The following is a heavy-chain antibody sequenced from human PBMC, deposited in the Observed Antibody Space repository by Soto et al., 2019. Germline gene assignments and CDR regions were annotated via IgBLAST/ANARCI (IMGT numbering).Heavy chain of an antibody. CDR2: ISTYNGNT. Sequence: GASVKVSCKASGYTFTSYGISWVRQAPGQGLEWMGWISTYNGNTNFTQKLQGRVTMTTDTSTSTAYMELRSLRSDDTAVYYCARDREYNWNYNWFDPRGQGTLVTVSS. CDR1: GYTFTSYG. CDR3: ARDREYNWNYNWFDP. V-gene: IGHV1-18*01. D-gene: IGHD1-7*01. J-gene: IGHJ5*02.